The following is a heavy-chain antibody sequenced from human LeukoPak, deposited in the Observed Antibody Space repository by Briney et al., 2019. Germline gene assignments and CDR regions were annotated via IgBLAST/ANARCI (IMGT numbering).Heavy chain of an antibody. CDR2: INHSGST. D-gene: IGHD2-15*01. CDR1: GGSFSGHY. CDR3: ARHYCSGGSCYSEGETYFDY. V-gene: IGHV4-34*01. J-gene: IGHJ4*02. Sequence: SETLSLTCAVYGGSFSGHYWSWIRQPPGKGLEWIGEINHSGSTNYNPSLKSRVTISVDTSKNQFSLKLSSVTAADTAVYYCARHYCSGGSCYSEGETYFDYWGQGTLVTVSS.